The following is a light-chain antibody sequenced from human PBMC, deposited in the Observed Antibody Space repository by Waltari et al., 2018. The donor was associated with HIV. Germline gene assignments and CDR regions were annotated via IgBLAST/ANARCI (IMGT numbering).Light chain of an antibody. CDR1: NSDVGDYNY. CDR2: EVT. Sequence: QSVLTQPASVSGSPGQSITISCTGTNSDVGDYNYVSWYQPHPGKAPKLLIYEVTHRPSGISRRFSGCKSGNTASMTISGLQAEDEADYYCSSYTATTAILFGGGTKVTVL. CDR3: SSYTATTAIL. V-gene: IGLV2-14*01. J-gene: IGLJ3*02.